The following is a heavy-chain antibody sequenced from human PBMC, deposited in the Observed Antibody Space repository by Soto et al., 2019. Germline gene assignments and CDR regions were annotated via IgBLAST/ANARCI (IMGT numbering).Heavy chain of an antibody. CDR2: LSGSGGTT. V-gene: IGHV3-23*01. J-gene: IGHJ6*02. CDR3: TRVVAVAGATYYDGMDV. D-gene: IGHD6-19*01. Sequence: GGSLRLSCAASGFTFSSYAMSWVRQTPGRGLEWVSTLSGSGGTTYYADSVKGQFTISRDNSKSTLYLQMNSLRAEDTAVYYCTRVVAVAGATYYDGMDVWGQGTTVTVSS. CDR1: GFTFSSYA.